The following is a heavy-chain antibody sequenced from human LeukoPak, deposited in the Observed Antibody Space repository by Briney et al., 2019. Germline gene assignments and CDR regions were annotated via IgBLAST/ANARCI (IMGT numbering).Heavy chain of an antibody. CDR3: ARFPTTYTYVGSGYNYEDY. CDR1: GYTFTSYG. Sequence: ASVKVSCKASGYTFTSYGISWVRQAPGQGLEWMGWISAYNGYTTYVQKLQGRVTMTTDTSTSTAYMELRSLRSDDTAVYYCARFPTTYTYVGSGYNYEDYWGQGTLVTVSS. D-gene: IGHD3-22*01. V-gene: IGHV1-18*01. J-gene: IGHJ4*02. CDR2: ISAYNGYT.